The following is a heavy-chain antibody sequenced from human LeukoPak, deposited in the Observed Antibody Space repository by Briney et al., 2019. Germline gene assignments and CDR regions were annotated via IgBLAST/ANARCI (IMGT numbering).Heavy chain of an antibody. D-gene: IGHD3-9*01. Sequence: PGGSLRPSCAASGFTVSSNYMSWVRQAPGKGLEWVSVIYSGGSTYYADSVKGRFTISRDNSKNTLYLQMNSLRAEDTAVYYCAREDILTGYYDYWGQGTLVTVSS. CDR2: IYSGGST. CDR1: GFTVSSNY. J-gene: IGHJ4*02. V-gene: IGHV3-66*01. CDR3: AREDILTGYYDY.